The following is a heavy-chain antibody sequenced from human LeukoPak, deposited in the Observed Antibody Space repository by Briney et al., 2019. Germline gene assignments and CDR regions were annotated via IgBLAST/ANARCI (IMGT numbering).Heavy chain of an antibody. CDR2: INHSGST. V-gene: IGHV4-34*01. CDR1: GGSFSGYY. Sequence: SETLSLTCAVYGGSFSGYYWSWIRQPPGKGLEWIGEINHSGSTNYNPSLKIRVTISVDTSKNQFSLKLSSVTAADTAVYYCARDSLAIYCSSTSCYAGYGYYYYGMDVWGKGTTVTVSS. J-gene: IGHJ6*04. D-gene: IGHD2-2*01. CDR3: ARDSLAIYCSSTSCYAGYGYYYYGMDV.